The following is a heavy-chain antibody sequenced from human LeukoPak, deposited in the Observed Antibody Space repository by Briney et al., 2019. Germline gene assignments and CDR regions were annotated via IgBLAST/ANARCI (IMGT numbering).Heavy chain of an antibody. CDR2: IKQDGSEK. V-gene: IGHV3-7*01. J-gene: IGHJ4*02. CDR3: ARAPRIAVADYDY. D-gene: IGHD6-19*01. Sequence: GGSLRLSCAASGFTFGSYWMSWVRQAPGKGLEWVANIKQDGSEKYYVDSVKGRFTISRDNAKNSLYLQMNSLRAEDTAVYYCARAPRIAVADYDYWGQGTLVTVSS. CDR1: GFTFGSYW.